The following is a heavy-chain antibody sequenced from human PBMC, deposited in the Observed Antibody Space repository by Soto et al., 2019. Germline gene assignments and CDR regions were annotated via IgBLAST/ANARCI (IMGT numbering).Heavy chain of an antibody. V-gene: IGHV1-18*04. J-gene: IGHJ6*02. CDR2: ISAYNGNT. CDR3: ARRYSSSSFLAYYYYGMDV. Sequence: ASVKVSCKASGYTFTSYGISWVRQAPGQGLEWMGWISAYNGNTNYAQKLQGRVTMTTDTSTSTAYMELRSLRSDDTAVYYCARRYSSSSFLAYYYYGMDVWGQGTTVTVS. CDR1: GYTFTSYG. D-gene: IGHD6-6*01.